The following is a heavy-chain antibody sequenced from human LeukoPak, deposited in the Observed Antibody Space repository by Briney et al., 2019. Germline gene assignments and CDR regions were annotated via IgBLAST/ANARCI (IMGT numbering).Heavy chain of an antibody. CDR3: ARMLKNTIFGVPLREQVDYYYMDV. D-gene: IGHD3-3*01. V-gene: IGHV4-4*09. CDR1: GASISTYY. J-gene: IGHJ6*03. CDR2: IYSSGST. Sequence: PSETLSLTCTVSGASISTYYWTWIRQPPGKGLEWLGYIYSSGSTNYNPSLKSRVTISVDTSKNQFSLKLSSVTAADTAFYYCARMLKNTIFGVPLREQVDYYYMDVWGKGTTITVSS.